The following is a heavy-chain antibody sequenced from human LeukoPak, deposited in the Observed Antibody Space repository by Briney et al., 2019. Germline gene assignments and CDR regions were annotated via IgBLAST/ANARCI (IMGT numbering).Heavy chain of an antibody. CDR1: GFTFSSYW. V-gene: IGHV3-7*01. CDR2: IKQDGSEK. Sequence: GGSLRLSCAASGFTFSSYWMSWVRQAPGKGLEWVANIKQDGSEKYYVDCVKGRFTISRDNAKNSLYLQMNSLRAEDTAVYYCAGDLYDFWSGSLDAFDIWGQGTMVTVSS. CDR3: AGDLYDFWSGSLDAFDI. J-gene: IGHJ3*02. D-gene: IGHD3-3*01.